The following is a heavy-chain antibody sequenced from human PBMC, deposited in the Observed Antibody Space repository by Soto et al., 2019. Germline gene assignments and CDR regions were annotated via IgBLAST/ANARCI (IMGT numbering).Heavy chain of an antibody. V-gene: IGHV1-24*01. D-gene: IGHD6-13*01. J-gene: IGHJ3*02. CDR3: ATLWGELVKSDAFDI. CDR1: GYTLTELS. Sequence: ASVKVSCKVSGYTLTELSMHWVRQAPGKGLEWMGGFDPEDGETNYAQKFQGRVTMTEDTSTDTAYMELSSLRSEDTAVYYCATLWGELVKSDAFDIWGQGTMVTVSS. CDR2: FDPEDGET.